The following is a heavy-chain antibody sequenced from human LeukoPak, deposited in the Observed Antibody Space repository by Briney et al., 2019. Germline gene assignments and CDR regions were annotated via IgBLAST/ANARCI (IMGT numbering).Heavy chain of an antibody. CDR2: VHTSGRT. CDR3: AREVPLYGDYAVFDY. Sequence: SETLSLTCTVSGGPITYNQWTWIRQPAGKGLEWIGRVHTSGRTNYNPSLKSRVTISVDTSKNQLSLNLNSVTDADTAVYYCAREVPLYGDYAVFDYWGQGTPVTVSS. CDR1: GGPITYNQ. V-gene: IGHV4-4*07. D-gene: IGHD4-17*01. J-gene: IGHJ4*02.